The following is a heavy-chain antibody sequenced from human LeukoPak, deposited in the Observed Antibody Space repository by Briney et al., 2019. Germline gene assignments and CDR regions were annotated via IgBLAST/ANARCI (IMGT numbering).Heavy chain of an antibody. CDR1: GGSISSYY. CDR3: AREGRYRYGYNEYHLYMDI. D-gene: IGHD5-18*01. CDR2: IYYDGST. Sequence: SETLSLTWTVSGGSISSYYWSWIRQSPGKGLEWIGYIYYDGSTNYNPSLRGRVTISVDTPKNQFSLKLSSVTAAETAVYYCAREGRYRYGYNEYHLYMDIWGKGTTVTVSS. V-gene: IGHV4-59*12. J-gene: IGHJ6*03.